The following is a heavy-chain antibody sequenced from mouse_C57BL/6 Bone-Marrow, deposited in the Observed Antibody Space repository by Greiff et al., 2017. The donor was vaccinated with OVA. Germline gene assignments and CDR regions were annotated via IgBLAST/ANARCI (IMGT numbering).Heavy chain of an antibody. D-gene: IGHD1-1*01. V-gene: IGHV5-17*01. J-gene: IGHJ1*03. CDR2: ISSGSSTI. CDR3: ARTTPYYYGSSHYWYFDV. Sequence: EVKLQESGGGLVKPGGSLKLSCAASGFTFSDYGMHWVRQAPEKGLEWVAYISSGSSTIYYADTVKGRFTISRDNAKNTLFLQMTSLRSEDTAMYYCARTTPYYYGSSHYWYFDVWGTGTTVTVSS. CDR1: GFTFSDYG.